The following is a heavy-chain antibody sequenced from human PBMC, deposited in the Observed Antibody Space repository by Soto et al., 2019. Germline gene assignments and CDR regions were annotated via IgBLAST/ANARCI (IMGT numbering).Heavy chain of an antibody. Sequence: PGGSLRLSCAASGFTFSSYAMHWVRQAPGKGLEWVAVISYDGSNKYYADSVKGRFTISRDNSKNTLYLQMNSLRAEDTAVYYCARVPGPLLLSGTIGLYGMDVWGQGTTVTVSS. CDR1: GFTFSSYA. D-gene: IGHD1-20*01. CDR2: ISYDGSNK. V-gene: IGHV3-30-3*01. J-gene: IGHJ6*02. CDR3: ARVPGPLLLSGTIGLYGMDV.